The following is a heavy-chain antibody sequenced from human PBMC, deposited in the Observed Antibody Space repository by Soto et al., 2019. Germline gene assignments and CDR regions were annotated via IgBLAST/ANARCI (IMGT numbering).Heavy chain of an antibody. Sequence: SETLSLTCTVSGGSISISSYYWGCIRQPPGKGLEWIGSIYYSGSTYYNPSLKSRVTISVDTSKNQFSLKLSSVTAADTAVYYCASLYSNYVLDYWGQGTLVTVSS. CDR2: IYYSGST. J-gene: IGHJ4*02. CDR3: ASLYSNYVLDY. V-gene: IGHV4-39*01. CDR1: GGSISISSYY. D-gene: IGHD4-4*01.